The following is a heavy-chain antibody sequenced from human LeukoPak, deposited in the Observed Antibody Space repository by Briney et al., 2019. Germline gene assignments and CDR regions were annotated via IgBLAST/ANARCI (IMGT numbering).Heavy chain of an antibody. CDR1: GFTFSSYG. J-gene: IGHJ4*02. D-gene: IGHD3-10*02. CDR3: AKQASYVGGALGDY. CDR2: ISYDGSNK. V-gene: IGHV3-30*18. Sequence: GGSLRLSCAASGFTFSSYGMHWVRQAPGKGLEWVAVISYDGSNKYYADSVKGRFTISRDNSKNTLYLQMNSLRAGDTAVYYCAKQASYVGGALGDYWGQGTLVTVSS.